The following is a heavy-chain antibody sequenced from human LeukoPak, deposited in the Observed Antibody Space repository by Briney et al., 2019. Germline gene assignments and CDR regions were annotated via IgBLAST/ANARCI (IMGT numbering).Heavy chain of an antibody. J-gene: IGHJ4*02. CDR3: ASATVTTGGRFDY. V-gene: IGHV4-34*01. D-gene: IGHD4-17*01. Sequence: PSETLSLTCAVYGGSFSGYYWSWIRQPPGKGLEWIGEVNHSGSTNYNPSLKSRVTISVDTSKNQFSLKLSSVTAADTAVYYCASATVTTGGRFDYWGQGTLVTVSS. CDR2: VNHSGST. CDR1: GGSFSGYY.